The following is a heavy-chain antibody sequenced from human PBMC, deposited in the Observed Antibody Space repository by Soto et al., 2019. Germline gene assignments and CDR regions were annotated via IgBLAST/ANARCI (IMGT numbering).Heavy chain of an antibody. Sequence: QLQLQASGPGLVKPSETLSLTCSVSGGSISSSSYYWGWIRQPPGKGLEWIGTIYYSGSTYYDPSLKSRVTISVETPKNQFSLRLSSVTAADTAVYYCARQLYSTVYSQHNYFDYCGQGTLVTVSS. CDR3: ARQLYSTVYSQHNYFDY. CDR1: GGSISSSSYY. V-gene: IGHV4-39*01. J-gene: IGHJ4*02. CDR2: IYYSGST. D-gene: IGHD2-8*02.